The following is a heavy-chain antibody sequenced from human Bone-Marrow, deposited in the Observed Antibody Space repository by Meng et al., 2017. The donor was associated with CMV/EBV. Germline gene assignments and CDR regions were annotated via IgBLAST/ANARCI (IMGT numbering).Heavy chain of an antibody. CDR1: GGSIRSSSYY. J-gene: IGHJ4*02. D-gene: IGHD3-22*01. CDR2: IYFTGST. Sequence: LSCTVSGGSIRSSSYYWGCIRQPPGKGLEWIGSIYFTGSTYYNPSLKSRVTISVDTSKNQFSLKLSSVTAADTAVYYCASLKYYYDSSGYHLPGDWGQGTLVTVSS. V-gene: IGHV4-39*07. CDR3: ASLKYYYDSSGYHLPGD.